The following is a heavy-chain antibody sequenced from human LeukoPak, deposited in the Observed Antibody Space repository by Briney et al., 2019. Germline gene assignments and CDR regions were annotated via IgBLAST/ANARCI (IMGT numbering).Heavy chain of an antibody. CDR2: INANSGVT. CDR1: GYSFTDYY. CDR3: ARLPHVDTAT. D-gene: IGHD5-18*01. J-gene: IGHJ4*02. V-gene: IGHV1-2*06. Sequence: ASAKVSCKASGYSFTDYYMHWVRQAPGQGLEWVGRINANSGVTNYEQKFQGRVTMTRDTSISTGYMELSGLTSDDTAVYYCARLPHVDTATWGQGTLVTVSS.